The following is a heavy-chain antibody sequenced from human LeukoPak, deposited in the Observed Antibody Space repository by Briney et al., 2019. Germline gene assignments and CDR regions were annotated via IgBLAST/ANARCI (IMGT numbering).Heavy chain of an antibody. V-gene: IGHV4-31*11. J-gene: IGHJ5*02. CDR3: ATNVYDFWSGYYFGRFDP. D-gene: IGHD3-3*01. CDR1: GGSISSGGYY. Sequence: SETLSLTCAVSGGSISSGGYYWSWIRQHPGKGLEWIGYIYYSGSTSYNPSLKSRVTISVDTSKNQFSLKLSSVTAADTAVYYCATNVYDFWSGYYFGRFDPWGQGTLVTVSS. CDR2: IYYSGST.